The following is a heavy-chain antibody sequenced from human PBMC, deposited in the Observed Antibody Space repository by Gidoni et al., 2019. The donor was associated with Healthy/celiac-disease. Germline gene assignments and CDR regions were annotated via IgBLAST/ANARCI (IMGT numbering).Heavy chain of an antibody. J-gene: IGHJ4*02. V-gene: IGHV4-59*01. CDR1: GGSISSYY. CDR3: ARDRGGSPDY. CDR2: IYYSGST. Sequence: QVQLQESGPGLVKPSETLSLTCTVSGGSISSYYWSWIRQPPGKGLEWIGYIYYSGSTNYNPSLKSRVTISVDTSKNQFSLKLSSVTAADTAVYYCARDRGGSPDYWGQGTLVTVSS. D-gene: IGHD2-15*01.